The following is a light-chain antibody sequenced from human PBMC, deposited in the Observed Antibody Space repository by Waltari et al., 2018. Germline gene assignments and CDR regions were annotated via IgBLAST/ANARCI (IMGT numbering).Light chain of an antibody. CDR1: QSVSSY. CDR2: DAS. CDR3: QQRSNWPPYT. J-gene: IGKJ2*01. Sequence: EIVLTQSPATLSLSPGERATLSRRASQSVSSYLAWYQQKPGQAPRLLIYDASNRATGIPARFSGGGSGTDFTLTISSLVPEDFAVYYCQQRSNWPPYTFGQGTKLEI. V-gene: IGKV3-11*01.